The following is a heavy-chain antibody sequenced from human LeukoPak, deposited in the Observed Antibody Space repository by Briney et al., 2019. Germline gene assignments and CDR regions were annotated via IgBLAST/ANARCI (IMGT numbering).Heavy chain of an antibody. D-gene: IGHD3-16*01. CDR3: ANYGVVLATYGSPSPFVY. J-gene: IGHJ4*02. CDR1: GGSISSYY. V-gene: IGHV4-4*07. CDR2: IETSGNT. Sequence: PSETLSLTCTVSGGSISSYYWSWIRQPAGKGLEWIGRIETSGNTNYKPSLKSRVTMSVDTSKNQFSLKVTSVTAADTAVYYCANYGVVLATYGSPSPFVYWGQGTLVTVSS.